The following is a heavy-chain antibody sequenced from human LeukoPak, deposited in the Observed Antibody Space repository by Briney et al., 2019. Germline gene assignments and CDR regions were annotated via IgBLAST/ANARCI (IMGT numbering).Heavy chain of an antibody. CDR3: ARDGFGTGSN. CDR2: IKQDGSEK. V-gene: IGHV3-7*03. J-gene: IGHJ4*02. CDR1: GLTFRNYW. D-gene: IGHD3-16*01. Sequence: QPGGSLRLSCAASGLTFRNYWMDWVRQAPGKGLEWVANIKQDGSEKNYVDSVKGRFIISRDNAKNSLYLQMNTLRADDTAVYYCARDGFGTGSNWGQGTLVTVSS.